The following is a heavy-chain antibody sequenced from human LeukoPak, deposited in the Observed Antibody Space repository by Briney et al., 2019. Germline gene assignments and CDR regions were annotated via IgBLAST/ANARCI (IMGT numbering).Heavy chain of an antibody. CDR3: ARGRGYCSSTSCLNWFDP. CDR2: ISSSSSYI. V-gene: IGHV3-21*01. Sequence: GGSLRLSCAASGFTFSSYSMNWVRQAPGKGLGWVSSISSSSSYIYYADSVKGRFTISRDNAKNSLYLQMNSLRAEDTAVYYCARGRGYCSSTSCLNWFDPWGQGALVTVSS. D-gene: IGHD2-2*01. J-gene: IGHJ5*02. CDR1: GFTFSSYS.